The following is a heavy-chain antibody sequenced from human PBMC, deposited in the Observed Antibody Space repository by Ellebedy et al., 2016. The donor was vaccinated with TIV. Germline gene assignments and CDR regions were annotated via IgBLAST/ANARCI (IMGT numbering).Heavy chain of an antibody. D-gene: IGHD4-17*01. CDR3: ARGYDGDYEFDY. V-gene: IGHV1-18*01. CDR2: ISAYNGNT. J-gene: IGHJ4*02. Sequence: AASVKVSCKASGYSLTDYDINWVRQAPGQGLEWMGWISAYNGNTNYAQKLQGRFTMTTDTSTSTAYMELRSLRSDDTAVYYCARGYDGDYEFDYWGQGTLVTVSS. CDR1: GYSLTDYD.